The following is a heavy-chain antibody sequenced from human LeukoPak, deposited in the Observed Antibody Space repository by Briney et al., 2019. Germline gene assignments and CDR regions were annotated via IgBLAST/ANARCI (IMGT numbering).Heavy chain of an antibody. Sequence: GGSLRLSCAASGFTFSTYTMYWVRHPPGKRLEWVSIIGNNGGGIHYADSVRGRFTISRDNAKNSLYLQMNSLRAEDTAVYYCARDPWGIAVADDYWGQGTLVTVSS. V-gene: IGHV3-21*01. J-gene: IGHJ4*02. CDR3: ARDPWGIAVADDY. CDR1: GFTFSTYT. D-gene: IGHD6-19*01. CDR2: IGNNGGGI.